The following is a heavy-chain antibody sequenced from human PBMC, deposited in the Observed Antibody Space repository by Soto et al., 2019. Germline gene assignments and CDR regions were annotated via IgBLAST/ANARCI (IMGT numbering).Heavy chain of an antibody. Sequence: GESMKISCKGSGYSFTSYLISWVRQMPGEGLEWMGRIDPSDSYTNYSPSFQGHVTISADKSTSTAYLQWSSLKASDTAMYYCARQSIAVSGILYGMDVWGQGTTVTVSS. CDR3: ARQSIAVSGILYGMDV. J-gene: IGHJ6*02. CDR1: GYSFTSYL. D-gene: IGHD6-19*01. V-gene: IGHV5-10-1*01. CDR2: IDPSDSYT.